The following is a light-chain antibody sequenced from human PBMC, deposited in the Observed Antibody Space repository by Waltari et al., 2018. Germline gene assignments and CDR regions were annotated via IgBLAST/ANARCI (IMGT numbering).Light chain of an antibody. Sequence: DIQMTQSPSTLSASVGDRVTITCRASQNVYIWLAWYQQKPGKAPKLLIYGASTLESGVPLRFSGSGSGTEFTLTISSLQPDDFATYYCQQYYSSPFTFGPGTKVDIK. CDR2: GAS. CDR1: QNVYIW. J-gene: IGKJ3*01. CDR3: QQYYSSPFT. V-gene: IGKV1-5*01.